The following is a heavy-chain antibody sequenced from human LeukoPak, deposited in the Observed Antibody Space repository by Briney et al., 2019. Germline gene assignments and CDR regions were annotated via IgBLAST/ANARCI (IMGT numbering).Heavy chain of an antibody. J-gene: IGHJ3*02. D-gene: IGHD3-16*02. CDR2: IYYSGST. CDR1: GGSISSYY. Sequence: AETLSLTCTVSGGSISSYYWSWIRQPPGKGLEWIGYIYYSGSTNYNPSLKSRVTISVDTSKNQFSLKLSSVTAADTAVYYCARGLYDYVWGSYRQAAFDIWGQGTMVTVSS. V-gene: IGHV4-59*01. CDR3: ARGLYDYVWGSYRQAAFDI.